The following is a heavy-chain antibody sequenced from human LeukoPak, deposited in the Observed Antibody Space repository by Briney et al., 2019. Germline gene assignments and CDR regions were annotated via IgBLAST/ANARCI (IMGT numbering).Heavy chain of an antibody. CDR3: TSTITFGGVIGPTLDY. CDR1: GFTFSGSA. Sequence: GSLRLSYAASGFTFSGSAMHWVRQASGKGLEWVGRIRSKANSYATAYAASVKGRFTISRDDSKNTAYLQMNSLKTEDTAVYYCTSTITFGGVIGPTLDYWGQGTLVTVSS. V-gene: IGHV3-73*01. J-gene: IGHJ4*02. D-gene: IGHD3-16*02. CDR2: IRSKANSYAT.